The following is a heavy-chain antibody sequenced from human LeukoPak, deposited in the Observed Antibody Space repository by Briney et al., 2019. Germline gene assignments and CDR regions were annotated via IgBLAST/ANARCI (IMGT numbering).Heavy chain of an antibody. J-gene: IGHJ4*02. CDR3: ARGGDIVVVPAAQFDY. D-gene: IGHD2-2*01. Sequence: ASVKVSCKASGYTFTSYDINWVRQATGQRLEWRGWMNPNSGNTGYAQKFQGRVTMTRNTSISTAYMELSSLRSEDTAVYYCARGGDIVVVPAAQFDYWGQGTLVTVSS. V-gene: IGHV1-8*01. CDR1: GYTFTSYD. CDR2: MNPNSGNT.